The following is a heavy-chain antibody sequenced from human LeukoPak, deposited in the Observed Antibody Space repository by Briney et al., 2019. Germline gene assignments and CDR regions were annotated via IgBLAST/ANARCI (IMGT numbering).Heavy chain of an antibody. V-gene: IGHV4-39*01. Sequence: PSETLSLTCSVSGGSISSSSYYWGWIRQPPGKGVGWIGSIYYSGSTYYNPSLKTRVTISVDTSKNQFSLKLSSVTAADTAVYYCARRGTYYDFWSGMGALGYFDYWGQGTLVTVSS. D-gene: IGHD3-3*01. CDR3: ARRGTYYDFWSGMGALGYFDY. CDR2: IYYSGST. J-gene: IGHJ4*02. CDR1: GGSISSSSYY.